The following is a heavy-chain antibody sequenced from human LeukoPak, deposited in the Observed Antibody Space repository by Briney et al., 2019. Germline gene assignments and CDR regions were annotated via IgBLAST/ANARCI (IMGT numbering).Heavy chain of an antibody. J-gene: IGHJ4*02. V-gene: IGHV3-74*01. CDR1: GW. Sequence: PGGSLRLSCADSGWMHWVRQVPGKGLVWVSGINDLGTATYYADSVKGRFTISRDNAKNTVSLQMNSLGAEDTAVYYCASIFDAWGQGFLVTVSS. CDR3: ASIFDA. CDR2: INDLGTAT.